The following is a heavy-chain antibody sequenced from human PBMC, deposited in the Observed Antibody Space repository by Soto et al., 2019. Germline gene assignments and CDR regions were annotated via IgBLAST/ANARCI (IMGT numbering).Heavy chain of an antibody. D-gene: IGHD3-9*01. Sequence: QVQLVQSGAEVKKPGSSVKVSCKASGGTFSSYAISWVRQAPGQGLEWMGGVIPIFGTANYAPKLQGRVTITADESTSTAYMELSSMRSEDTAVYYCAREGFGDDILGNKYYYYGMDVWGQGTTVTVSS. CDR2: VIPIFGTA. J-gene: IGHJ6*02. CDR3: AREGFGDDILGNKYYYYGMDV. CDR1: GGTFSSYA. V-gene: IGHV1-69*01.